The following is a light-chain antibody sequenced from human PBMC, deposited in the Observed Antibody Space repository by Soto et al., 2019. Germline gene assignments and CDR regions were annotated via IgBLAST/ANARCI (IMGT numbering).Light chain of an antibody. CDR3: SSYTTSSTYV. V-gene: IGLV2-14*01. CDR2: DVS. CDR1: SRDVGGYNY. J-gene: IGLJ1*01. Sequence: QSALTQPAPLSGAPGQSITLSCPWNSRDVGGYNYVSWYQQHPGKAPKLMISDVSNRPSGVSNRFSGSKSGNTASLTISGLQTEDEADYYCSSYTTSSTYVFGTGTKVTVL.